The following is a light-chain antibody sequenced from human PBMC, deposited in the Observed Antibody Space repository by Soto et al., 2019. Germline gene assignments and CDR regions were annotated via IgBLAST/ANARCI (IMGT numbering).Light chain of an antibody. V-gene: IGKV3-20*01. Sequence: ENVLTQSPGRLSLSPGERATLSCRASQTVDGNSLAWYQQKPGQAPRLLMFDAFNRATGIPDRFSGSGSGTDFTLNISRLEPDDFALYYCQQYGSSPFTFGPGTTVDV. CDR3: QQYGSSPFT. CDR2: DAF. J-gene: IGKJ3*01. CDR1: QTVDGNS.